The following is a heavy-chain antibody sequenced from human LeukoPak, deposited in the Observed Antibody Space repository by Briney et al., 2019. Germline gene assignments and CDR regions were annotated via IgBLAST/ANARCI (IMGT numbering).Heavy chain of an antibody. CDR2: INSDGSST. CDR1: GFTFSAYN. J-gene: IGHJ3*01. V-gene: IGHV3-74*01. Sequence: GGSLRLSCVTSGFTFSAYNMNWVRQAPGKGLEWVSLINSDGSSTNYADSVKGRFAIYRDNAKNTLYLQMNSLRAEDTAVYYCARDYGDAFDVWGQGTMVTVSS. D-gene: IGHD4-17*01. CDR3: ARDYGDAFDV.